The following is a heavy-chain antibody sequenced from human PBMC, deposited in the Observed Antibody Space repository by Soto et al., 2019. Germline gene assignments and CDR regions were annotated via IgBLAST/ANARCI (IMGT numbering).Heavy chain of an antibody. Sequence: VASVKVSCKASGYTFTNYYMHWVRQAPGQGLEWMGWMNPRSGGTKYAQAFQDRVTMTRDASISTAYMEVTSLRHGDTAVYYCVRDQCRTTRCYPNYFDPWGQGTLVTVSS. D-gene: IGHD2-2*01. CDR3: VRDQCRTTRCYPNYFDP. CDR2: MNPRSGGT. CDR1: GYTFTNYY. V-gene: IGHV1-2*02. J-gene: IGHJ5*02.